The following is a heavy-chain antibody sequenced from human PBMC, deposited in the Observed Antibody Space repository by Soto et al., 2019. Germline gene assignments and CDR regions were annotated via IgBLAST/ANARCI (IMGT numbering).Heavy chain of an antibody. V-gene: IGHV2-5*02. D-gene: IGHD3-22*01. CDR3: AHSPFYDSSGYRAGDFFHFDY. CDR2: IYWDDDK. Sequence: QITLKESAPTLVKPTQTLTLTCTFSGFSLSTSGVGVGGIRQPPGKALEWLALIYWDDDKRYSPSLKSRLTITKDTSKNQVVLTMTNMDPVDTATYYCAHSPFYDSSGYRAGDFFHFDYWGQGTLVTVSS. CDR1: GFSLSTSGVG. J-gene: IGHJ4*02.